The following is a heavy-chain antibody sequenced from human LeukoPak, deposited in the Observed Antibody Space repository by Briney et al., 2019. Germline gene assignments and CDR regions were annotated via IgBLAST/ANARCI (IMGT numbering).Heavy chain of an antibody. Sequence: GGSLRLSCAASGFTFSAYAMHWVRQAPGKGLERVGLISYDGSHNYYADSVKGRFTISRVNSKNSLYLQMHSLRAEDTAVSYCAIEDIAFRLDYWGQGTLVTVSS. J-gene: IGHJ4*02. D-gene: IGHD5-12*01. CDR1: GFTFSAYA. CDR3: AIEDIAFRLDY. V-gene: IGHV3-30*04. CDR2: ISYDGSHN.